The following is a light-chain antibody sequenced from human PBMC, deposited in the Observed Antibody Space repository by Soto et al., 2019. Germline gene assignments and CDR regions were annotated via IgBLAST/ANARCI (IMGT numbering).Light chain of an antibody. J-gene: IGKJ5*01. V-gene: IGKV1-39*01. CDR3: QQGYTKPIT. CDR1: QSISTN. CDR2: IAS. Sequence: DIQMTQSASSLSASVGDRVTITCRASQSISTNLIWYQQKPGEAPKPLIYIASSLYSGVPSRFSGSGSGTDFTLTITSLQPEDFATYYCQQGYTKPITFGQGTRLEI.